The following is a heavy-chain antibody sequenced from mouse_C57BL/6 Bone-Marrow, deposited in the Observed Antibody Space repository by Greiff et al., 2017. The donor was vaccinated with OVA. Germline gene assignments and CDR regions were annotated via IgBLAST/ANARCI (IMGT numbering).Heavy chain of an antibody. CDR3: ASYGYPYFDY. V-gene: IGHV1-66*01. J-gene: IGHJ2*01. CDR2: IYPGSGNT. Sequence: QVQLKESGPELVKPGASVKISCKASGYSFTSYYIHWVKQRPGQGLEWIGWIYPGSGNTKYNEKFKGKATLTADTSSSTAYMQLSSLTSEDSAVYYCASYGYPYFDYWGQGTTLTVSS. CDR1: GYSFTSYY. D-gene: IGHD2-2*01.